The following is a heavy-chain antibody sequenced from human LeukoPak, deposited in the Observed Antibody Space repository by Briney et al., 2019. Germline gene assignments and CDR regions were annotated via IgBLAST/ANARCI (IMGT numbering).Heavy chain of an antibody. J-gene: IGHJ3*02. CDR2: IYTSGST. Sequence: PSETLSLTCTVSGYSISSGSYYWSWIRQPAGKGLEWIGRIYTSGSTNYNPSLKSRVTISVDTSKNQFSLKLSSVTAADTAVYYCARTHSLATRVMDIWGQGTMVTVSS. CDR1: GYSISSGSYY. CDR3: ARTHSLATRVMDI. V-gene: IGHV4-61*02. D-gene: IGHD2-15*01.